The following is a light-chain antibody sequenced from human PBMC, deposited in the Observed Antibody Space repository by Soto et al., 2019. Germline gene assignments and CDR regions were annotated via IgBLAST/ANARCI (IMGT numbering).Light chain of an antibody. J-gene: IGLJ1*01. CDR3: QSYDSSNRV. CDR1: SGSIASNY. Sequence: NFMLTQPDSVSESPGKTVTISCTGSSGSIASNYVQWYQQRPGSAPTTVIYEDNQRPSGVPDRFSGSIDSSSNSASLTISGLKTEDEADYYCQSYDSSNRVFGTGTKVTVL. V-gene: IGLV6-57*02. CDR2: EDN.